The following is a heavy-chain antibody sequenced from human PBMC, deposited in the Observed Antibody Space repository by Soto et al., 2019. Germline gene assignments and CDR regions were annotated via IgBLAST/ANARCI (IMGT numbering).Heavy chain of an antibody. D-gene: IGHD6-19*01. CDR1: GFTFSSYG. CDR3: GRGRCFRRGWYGDVFDI. CDR2: IWYDGSNK. Sequence: GGSLRLSCAASGFTFSSYGMHWVRQAPGKGLEWVAVIWYDGSNKYYADSVKGRFTISRDNSKNTLYLQMNSLRAEDTAVYYCGRGRCFRRGWYGDVFDIWGQGTLVPVS. V-gene: IGHV3-33*01. J-gene: IGHJ3*02.